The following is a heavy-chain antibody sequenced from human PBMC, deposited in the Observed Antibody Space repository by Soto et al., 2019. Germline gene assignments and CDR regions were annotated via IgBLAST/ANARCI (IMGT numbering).Heavy chain of an antibody. CDR2: IDPSDSYT. D-gene: IGHD6-13*01. CDR3: ASLPEAAATYYYYGMDV. V-gene: IGHV5-10-1*01. J-gene: IGHJ6*02. Sequence: GESLKISCKGSGYRFTSYWISWVRQMPGKGLEWMGRIDPSDSYTNYSPSFQGHVTISADKSISTAYLQWSSLKASDTAMYYCASLPEAAATYYYYGMDVWGQGTTVTVSS. CDR1: GYRFTSYW.